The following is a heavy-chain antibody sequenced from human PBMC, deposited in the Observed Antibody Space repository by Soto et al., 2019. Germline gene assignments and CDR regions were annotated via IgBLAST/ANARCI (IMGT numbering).Heavy chain of an antibody. CDR1: GYTFTGYD. J-gene: IGHJ6*02. CDR2: INPNSGGT. D-gene: IGHD6-13*01. CDR3: AKGQLVSGSYYYYGMDV. V-gene: IGHV1-2*04. Sequence: ASVKVSCKASGYTFTGYDMHWVRQAPGQGLEWMGWINPNSGGTNYAQKFQGWVTMTRDTSISTAYMELSRLRSDDTAVYYCAKGQLVSGSYYYYGMDVWGQGTTVTVSS.